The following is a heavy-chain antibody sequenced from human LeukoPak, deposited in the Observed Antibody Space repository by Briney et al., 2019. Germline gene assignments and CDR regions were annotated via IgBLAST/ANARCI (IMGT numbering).Heavy chain of an antibody. V-gene: IGHV3-30*03. CDR2: ISFDGSIK. CDR1: GFTFSTYG. J-gene: IGHJ4*02. CDR3: ATPSDFLDY. Sequence: GGSLRLSCAASGFTFSTYGMHWVRQAPGKGLEWVAVISFDGSIKYYADSVKGRFTISRDNSKNTLYLQMNSLRGEDTAVYYCATPSDFLDYWGQGTLVTVSS. D-gene: IGHD3-10*01.